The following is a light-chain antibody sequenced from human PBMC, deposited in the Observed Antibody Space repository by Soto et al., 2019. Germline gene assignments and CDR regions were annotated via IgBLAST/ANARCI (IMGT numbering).Light chain of an antibody. V-gene: IGLV2-8*01. CDR1: SSDVGGYNY. Sequence: QSALTQPPSASGSPGQSVTISCTGTSSDVGGYNYVSWYQQHPGKAPKLMIYEVRNRPSGVPDRFSGSKSGNTASLTVSGLQAEDEADYYCSSYAASNTVVFGGWTKLTVL. CDR2: EVR. J-gene: IGLJ2*01. CDR3: SSYAASNTVV.